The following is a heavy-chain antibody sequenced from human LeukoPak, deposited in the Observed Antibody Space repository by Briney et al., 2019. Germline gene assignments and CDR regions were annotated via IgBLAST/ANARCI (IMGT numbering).Heavy chain of an antibody. CDR1: GYTFTGYY. Sequence: ASVKVSCKASGYTFTGYYMHWVRQAPGQGLEWMGWINPNSGGTNYAQKFQGRVTMTRDTSISTAYMELSRLRSDDTAVYYCATAKSDTATILMYWGQGTLVTVSS. D-gene: IGHD5-18*01. CDR2: INPNSGGT. V-gene: IGHV1-2*02. J-gene: IGHJ4*02. CDR3: ATAKSDTATILMY.